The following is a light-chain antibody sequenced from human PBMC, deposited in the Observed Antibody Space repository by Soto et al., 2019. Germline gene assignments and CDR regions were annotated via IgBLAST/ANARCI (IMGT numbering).Light chain of an antibody. Sequence: EIVMTQSPATLSVSPGERATLSCRASQSVSSNLAWYQQKPGQAPRLLIYDVSTRATGIPARFSGSGSGTEFTLTISSLQSEDFAVYYCQQYNNWPAITFGQGTRLEIK. CDR3: QQYNNWPAIT. CDR1: QSVSSN. CDR2: DVS. V-gene: IGKV3D-15*01. J-gene: IGKJ5*01.